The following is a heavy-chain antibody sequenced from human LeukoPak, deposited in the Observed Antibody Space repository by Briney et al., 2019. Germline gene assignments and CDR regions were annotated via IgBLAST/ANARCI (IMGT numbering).Heavy chain of an antibody. Sequence: GGSLRLSCAASGFTFSSYWMHWVRQAPGKGLVWVSRISPDGSTTGHADSVKGRFTTSRDNAKNTLFLQMNSLRAEDTAVYYCARGREMATIWGQGTLVTVSS. J-gene: IGHJ4*02. V-gene: IGHV3-74*01. D-gene: IGHD5-24*01. CDR3: ARGREMATI. CDR2: ISPDGSTT. CDR1: GFTFSSYW.